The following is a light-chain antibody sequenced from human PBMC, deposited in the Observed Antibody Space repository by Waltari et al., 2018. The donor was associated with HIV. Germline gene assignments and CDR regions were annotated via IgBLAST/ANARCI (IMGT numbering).Light chain of an antibody. CDR3: FSYVGSSLWV. CDR2: EVT. V-gene: IGLV2-23*02. CDR1: SSDVGNYNL. J-gene: IGLJ3*02. Sequence: QSVLTQPASVSGSPGQSLTISCTGTSSDVGNYNLVSWYQQHPGKAPTLIIYEVTERPSGVSNRFSGFKSANTASLTIAGVQAEDEADYYCFSYVGSSLWVFGGGTKLTVL.